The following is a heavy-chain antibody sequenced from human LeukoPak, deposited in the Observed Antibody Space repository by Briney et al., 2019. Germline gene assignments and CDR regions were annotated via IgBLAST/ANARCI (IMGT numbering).Heavy chain of an antibody. CDR2: IYYIGGT. D-gene: IGHD5-18*01. CDR1: GGSISSYY. J-gene: IGHJ4*02. Sequence: SETLSLTCTVSGGSISSYYWSWIRQPPGKGLERIGYIYYIGGTTYNPSLKSRVTISIDASKNQFSLKLSSVTAADTAVYYCARDRYGYLEIDYWGQGTLVTVSS. V-gene: IGHV4-59*01. CDR3: ARDRYGYLEIDY.